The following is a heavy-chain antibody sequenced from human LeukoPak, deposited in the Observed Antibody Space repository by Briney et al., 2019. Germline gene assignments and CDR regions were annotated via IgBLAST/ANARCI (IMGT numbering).Heavy chain of an antibody. CDR3: ARADVDIVATILGY. CDR2: INPNSGGT. D-gene: IGHD5-12*01. J-gene: IGHJ4*02. Sequence: ASVTVSCKASGYTFIGYYMHWVRQAPGQGLEWMGWINPNSGGTNYAQKFQGRVTMTRDTSISTAYMELSRLRSDDTAVYYCARADVDIVATILGYWGQGTLVTVSS. CDR1: GYTFIGYY. V-gene: IGHV1-2*02.